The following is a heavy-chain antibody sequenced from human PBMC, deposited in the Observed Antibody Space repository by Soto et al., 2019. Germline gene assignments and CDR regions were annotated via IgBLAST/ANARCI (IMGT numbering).Heavy chain of an antibody. V-gene: IGHV1-8*01. J-gene: IGHJ4*02. CDR3: ARGMEYSSGIDNDY. D-gene: IGHD6-19*01. CDR1: GYTFTSYD. Sequence: ASVKVSCKASGYTFTSYDINWVRQATGQGLEWMGWMNPNSGNTGYAQKFQGRVTMTRNTSISTAYMELSSLRSEDTAVYYCARGMEYSSGIDNDYWGQGTLVTVSS. CDR2: MNPNSGNT.